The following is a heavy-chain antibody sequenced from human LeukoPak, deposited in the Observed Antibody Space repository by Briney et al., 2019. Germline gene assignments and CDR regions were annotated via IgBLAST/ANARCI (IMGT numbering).Heavy chain of an antibody. J-gene: IGHJ6*03. Sequence: ASVKVSCKASGYTFTGYYMHWVRQAPGQGLEWMGWINPNSGGTNYAQKFQGRVTMTKDTSISTAYMELSSLRSDDTAVYYCARDRGTTVTNELYYMDVWGKGTTVTVSS. CDR1: GYTFTGYY. V-gene: IGHV1-2*02. D-gene: IGHD4-11*01. CDR3: ARDRGTTVTNELYYMDV. CDR2: INPNSGGT.